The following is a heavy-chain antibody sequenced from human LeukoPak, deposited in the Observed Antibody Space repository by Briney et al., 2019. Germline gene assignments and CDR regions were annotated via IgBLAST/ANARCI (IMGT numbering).Heavy chain of an antibody. CDR3: ASEQLLRS. Sequence: GGSLRLSCAASGFTFSVYSMNWVRQAPGKGLEWVSSISSRSDYIYYADSVKGRFTISRDNARNSLYLQMNSLRAEDTAVYYCASEQLLRSWGQGALVTVSS. J-gene: IGHJ4*02. CDR2: ISSRSDYI. CDR1: GFTFSVYS. V-gene: IGHV3-21*01. D-gene: IGHD2-21*01.